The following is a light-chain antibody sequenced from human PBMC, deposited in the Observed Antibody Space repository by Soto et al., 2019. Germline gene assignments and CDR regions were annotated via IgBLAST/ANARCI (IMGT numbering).Light chain of an antibody. CDR2: GIS. J-gene: IGKJ4*01. CDR1: QSVSSN. CDR3: QQYNNWPLT. Sequence: EIVMTQSPATLSVSPGERVTLSCRASQSVSSNLAWYQQKPGQAPRLLIYGISTRATGLPARFSGSGSETELTLTISSLQSEDFAVYYCQQYNNWPLTFGGGTKVEIK. V-gene: IGKV3-15*01.